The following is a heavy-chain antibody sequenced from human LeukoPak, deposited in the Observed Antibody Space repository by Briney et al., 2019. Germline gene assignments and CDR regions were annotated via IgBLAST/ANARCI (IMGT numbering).Heavy chain of an antibody. CDR3: ARDLGLYDYGGNIDY. D-gene: IGHD4-23*01. J-gene: IGHJ4*02. Sequence: GGSLRLSCAASGLTFNTYSMSCVRQAPGKGLEWVSYISGSSRTMYYADSVKGRFTISRDNAKNSLYLQMNSLRAEDTAMYYCARDLGLYDYGGNIDYWGQGTLVTVSS. CDR2: ISGSSRTM. V-gene: IGHV3-48*04. CDR1: GLTFNTYS.